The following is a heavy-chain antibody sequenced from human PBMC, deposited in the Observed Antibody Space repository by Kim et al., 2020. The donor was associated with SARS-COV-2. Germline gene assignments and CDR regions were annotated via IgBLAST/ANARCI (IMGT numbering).Heavy chain of an antibody. CDR3: ARDPRPPYDILWTNGMDV. CDR1: GFTFSSYW. Sequence: GGSLRLSCAASGFTFSSYWMSWVRQAPGKGLEWVANIKQDGSEKYYVDSVKGRFTISRDNAKNSLYLQMNSLRAEDTAVYYCARDPRPPYDILWTNGMDVWGQGTTVTVSS. V-gene: IGHV3-7*01. CDR2: IKQDGSEK. D-gene: IGHD3-9*01. J-gene: IGHJ6*02.